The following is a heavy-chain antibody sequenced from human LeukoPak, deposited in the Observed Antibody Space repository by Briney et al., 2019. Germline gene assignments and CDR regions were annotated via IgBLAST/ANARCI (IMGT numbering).Heavy chain of an antibody. Sequence: GGSLRLSCAASGFTFSSYEMHWVRQAPGKGLKWVSYIGKSGRTIYYADSVKGRFTISRDNAKNSLYLQMNSLRAEDTAVYYCAREESSCTNGVCPGAFDDWRQGTLVTVSS. V-gene: IGHV3-48*03. CDR1: GFTFSSYE. CDR3: AREESSCTNGVCPGAFDD. J-gene: IGHJ4*02. D-gene: IGHD2-8*01. CDR2: IGKSGRTI.